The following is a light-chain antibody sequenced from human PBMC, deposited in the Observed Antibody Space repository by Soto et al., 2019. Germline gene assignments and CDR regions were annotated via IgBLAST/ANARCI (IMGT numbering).Light chain of an antibody. J-gene: IGKJ3*01. V-gene: IGKV3-15*01. Sequence: EIVMTQSPATLSVSPGGRATLSCRASQSVSSTLAWYQQKPGQAPRLLIYGSSTRATGVPARFSGSGSGTEFTLSISSLQSEDSAVYYCQQRSNWPLTFGPGTKVDIK. CDR2: GSS. CDR1: QSVSST. CDR3: QQRSNWPLT.